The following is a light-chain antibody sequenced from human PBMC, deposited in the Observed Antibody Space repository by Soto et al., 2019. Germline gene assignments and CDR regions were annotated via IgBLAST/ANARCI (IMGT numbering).Light chain of an antibody. V-gene: IGKV1-39*01. CDR1: QRTDSY. CDR3: QQSYSAPFN. CDR2: AAF. Sequence: DIQMTQSPSSLSASVGDRVTITCRASQRTDSYLNWYQQKPGKAPKLLIYAAFRLQSGVPSRFTGSGSGADFTLTISSLQPEDFATYYCQQSYSAPFNFGQGTKLAIK. J-gene: IGKJ2*01.